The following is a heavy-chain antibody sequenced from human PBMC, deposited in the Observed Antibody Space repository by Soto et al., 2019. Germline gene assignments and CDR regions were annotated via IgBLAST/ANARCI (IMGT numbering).Heavy chain of an antibody. CDR2: IYWNADK. D-gene: IGHD3-10*01. CDR3: AHRRVGKGHDY. CDR1: GISLSTSGVG. V-gene: IGHV2-5*01. J-gene: IGHJ4*02. Sequence: QITLKESGPPLVKPTQTLTLTCTFSGISLSTSGVGVGWIRQPPGKALEWLAIIYWNADKHYSPSLKSRLTITKDTSKNQVVLTMTNMDPVDTATYYCAHRRVGKGHDYWGQGTLVTVSS.